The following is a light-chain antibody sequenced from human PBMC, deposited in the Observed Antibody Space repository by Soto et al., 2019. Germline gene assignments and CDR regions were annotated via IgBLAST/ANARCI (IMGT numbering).Light chain of an antibody. V-gene: IGLV1-47*01. CDR2: RND. Sequence: QPVLTQPPSASGTPGQRVTISCSGSSSNIGTNSVYWYQQLPGTAPKLLIYRNDQRPSGVPDRFSGSKSGTSASLAISGLRSEDEADYYCAAWDDSLSGVVFGGGTQLTVL. CDR1: SSNIGTNS. J-gene: IGLJ2*01. CDR3: AAWDDSLSGVV.